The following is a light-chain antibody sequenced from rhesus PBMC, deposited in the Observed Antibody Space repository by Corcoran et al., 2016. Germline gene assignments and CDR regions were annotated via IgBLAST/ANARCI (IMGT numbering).Light chain of an antibody. CDR3: LQYSSSPVT. V-gene: IGKV1-22*01. CDR1: QSISSW. Sequence: DIQMTQSPSSLSASVGDTVTITCRASQSISSWLDWYQQKPGKAPKLLIYKASSLQSGVPSRFSGRGSGTDFTLTSSSLQPEDFATDYCLQYSSSPVTFGPGTKLDIK. J-gene: IGKJ3*01. CDR2: KAS.